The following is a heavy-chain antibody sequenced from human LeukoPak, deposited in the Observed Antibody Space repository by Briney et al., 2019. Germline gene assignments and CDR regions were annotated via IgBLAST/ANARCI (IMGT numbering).Heavy chain of an antibody. D-gene: IGHD1-26*01. CDR2: IYYTGTT. J-gene: IGHJ4*02. CDR3: ATHAGYTGTYPSPFDY. V-gene: IGHV4-59*08. Sequence: PEILSLTCTVSGGSISSHYWSWIRQPPGKGLEWIGYIYYTGTTNYNPYLKSRVTMSLDTSKNQFSLKLSSVTAADTAVYFCATHAGYTGTYPSPFDYWGQGALVTVSS. CDR1: GGSISSHY.